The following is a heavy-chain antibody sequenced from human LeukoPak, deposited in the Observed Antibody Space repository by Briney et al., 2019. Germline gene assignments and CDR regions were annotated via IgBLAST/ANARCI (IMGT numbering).Heavy chain of an antibody. V-gene: IGHV1-18*01. CDR2: IIAYNGNT. J-gene: IGHJ5*02. CDR3: ARGLGPTTVVTPAWFDP. Sequence: ASVKVSCKASGYTFTSYGISWVRQAPGQGLEWMGWIIAYNGNTNYAQKLQGRVTMTTDTSTSTAYMELRSLRSDDTAVYYCARGLGPTTVVTPAWFDPWGRGTLVTVSS. D-gene: IGHD4-23*01. CDR1: GYTFTSYG.